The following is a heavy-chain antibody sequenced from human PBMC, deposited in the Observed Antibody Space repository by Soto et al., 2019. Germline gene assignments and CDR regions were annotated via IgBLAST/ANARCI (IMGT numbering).Heavy chain of an antibody. CDR3: ARGRYSYGEFDY. CDR2: INHSGST. D-gene: IGHD5-18*01. Sequence: ETLSLTCAVYGGSFSGYYWSWIRQPPGKGLEWIGEINHSGSTNYNPSLKSRVTISVDTSKNQFSLKLSSVTAADTAVYYCARGRYSYGEFDYWGQGTLVTVSS. J-gene: IGHJ4*02. V-gene: IGHV4-34*01. CDR1: GGSFSGYY.